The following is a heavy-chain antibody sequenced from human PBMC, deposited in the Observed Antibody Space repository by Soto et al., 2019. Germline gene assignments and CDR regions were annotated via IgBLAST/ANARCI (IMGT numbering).Heavy chain of an antibody. CDR1: GGSISSSSYY. J-gene: IGHJ6*02. Sequence: LSLTCTVSGGSISSSSYYWGWIRQPPGKGLEWIGSIYYSGSTYYNPSLKSRVTISVDTSKNQFSLKLSSVTAADTAVYYCATPIAAAGYYYGMDVWGQGTTVTVSS. CDR3: ATPIAAAGYYYGMDV. V-gene: IGHV4-39*01. CDR2: IYYSGST. D-gene: IGHD6-13*01.